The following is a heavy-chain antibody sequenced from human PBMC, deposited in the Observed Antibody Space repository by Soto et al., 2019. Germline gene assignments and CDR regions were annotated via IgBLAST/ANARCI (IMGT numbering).Heavy chain of an antibody. D-gene: IGHD3-3*01. CDR1: GFTFDFG. CDR2: IDYYATNT. V-gene: IGHV3-23*05. Sequence: SLSLSCAASGFTFDFGMTWVRQAPGKGLEWVSTIDYYATNTHYADSVKGRFTISRDKSRNTVDLQMNSLRAEDTAVYYCAKHDFWTLHKTGLDSWGQGTLVTGSS. CDR3: AKHDFWTLHKTGLDS. J-gene: IGHJ4*02.